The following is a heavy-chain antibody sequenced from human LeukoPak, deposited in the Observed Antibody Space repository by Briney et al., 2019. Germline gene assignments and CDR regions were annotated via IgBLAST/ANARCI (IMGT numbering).Heavy chain of an antibody. J-gene: IGHJ4*02. CDR1: GFTFSSYS. CDR3: ARDKSIKEYYYDSSGYYDY. Sequence: GGSLRLSCAASGFTFSSYSMNWVRQAPGKGLEWVSSISSSGSYIYYADSVKGRFTISRDNAKNSLYLQMNSLRAEDTAVYYCARDKSIKEYYYDSSGYYDYWGQGTLVTVSS. V-gene: IGHV3-21*01. D-gene: IGHD3-22*01. CDR2: ISSSGSYI.